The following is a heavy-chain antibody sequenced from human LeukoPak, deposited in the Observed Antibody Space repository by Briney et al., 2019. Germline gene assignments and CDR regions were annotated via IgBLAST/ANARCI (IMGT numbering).Heavy chain of an antibody. J-gene: IGHJ4*02. D-gene: IGHD4-11*01. V-gene: IGHV3-23*01. CDR1: GFTFSNYA. CDR2: ISGSGHNT. Sequence: GGSLRLSCAASGFTFSNYAMSWVRQAPGKGLEWVSAISGSGHNTYHAASVKGRFTISRDNSRNTLYLQMNSLRAEDTAVYFCATDRPHPSNEPTTFDYWGQGTLVTVSS. CDR3: ATDRPHPSNEPTTFDY.